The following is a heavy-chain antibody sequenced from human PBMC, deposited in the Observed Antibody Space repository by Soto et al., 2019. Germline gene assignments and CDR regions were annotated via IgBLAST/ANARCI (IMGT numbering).Heavy chain of an antibody. Sequence: GGSLRLSCASSGFTFSSYWMVWVRQTPGKGLEWVANISPHGSETYYVDSVKGRFTVSRDNAQNSLYLQMNSLRVEDTAVYYYARPFFDYWGQGALVTVSS. V-gene: IGHV3-7*05. CDR3: ARPFFDY. J-gene: IGHJ4*02. D-gene: IGHD3-16*01. CDR2: ISPHGSET. CDR1: GFTFSSYW.